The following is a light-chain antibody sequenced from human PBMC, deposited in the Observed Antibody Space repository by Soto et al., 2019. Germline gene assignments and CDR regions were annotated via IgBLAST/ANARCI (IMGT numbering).Light chain of an antibody. V-gene: IGKV1-39*01. CDR2: AAS. CDR3: QQSYSTHFT. CDR1: QSISSY. J-gene: IGKJ3*01. Sequence: DIQMTQSPSSLSASVGDRVTITCRASQSISSYLNWYQQKPGKAPKLLIYAASSLQSGVPSRFSGSGSGTDFTLTISSLQPEDFATYYCQQSYSTHFTFGPGTTVDIK.